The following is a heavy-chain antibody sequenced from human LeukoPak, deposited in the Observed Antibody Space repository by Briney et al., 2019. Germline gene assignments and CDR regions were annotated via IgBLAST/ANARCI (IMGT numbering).Heavy chain of an antibody. J-gene: IGHJ4*02. Sequence: SGTLSLTCTVSGGTISNSDYYWGWIRQPPGEGLEWIGMTSNSGRIYNNPSIKSRVTISMDTYRNHFSLKLSSVTAADTALYYCARVVWQSGHSYDWLGDYFDYWGQGTLVTVVS. D-gene: IGHD3-16*01. CDR1: GGTISNSDYY. CDR3: ARVVWQSGHSYDWLGDYFDY. V-gene: IGHV4-39*07. CDR2: TSNSGRI.